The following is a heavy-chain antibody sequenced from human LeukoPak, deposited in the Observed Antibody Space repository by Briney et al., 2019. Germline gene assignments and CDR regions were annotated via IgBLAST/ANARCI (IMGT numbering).Heavy chain of an antibody. V-gene: IGHV3-66*01. J-gene: IGHJ4*02. D-gene: IGHD3-22*01. Sequence: GGSLRLSCAASGFTVSSNYMSWVRQAPGKGLEWVSVIYSGGSTYYADSVKGRFTISRDNSKNTLYLQMNSLRAEDTAVYYCARVDYYDSSGLIGYFDYWGQGTLVTVSS. CDR1: GFTVSSNY. CDR2: IYSGGST. CDR3: ARVDYYDSSGLIGYFDY.